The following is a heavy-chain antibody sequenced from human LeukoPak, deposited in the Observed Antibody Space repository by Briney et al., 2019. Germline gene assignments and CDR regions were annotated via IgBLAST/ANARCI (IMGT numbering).Heavy chain of an antibody. J-gene: IGHJ6*04. CDR1: GFTFSSYA. CDR3: AELGITMIGGV. D-gene: IGHD3-10*02. V-gene: IGHV3-21*01. Sequence: GGSLRLSCAASGFTFSSYAMSWVRQAPGKGLEWVSSISSSSTYIHYADSVKGRFTISRDNAKKSLYLQMNSLRAEDTAVYYCAELGITMIGGVWGKGTTVTISS. CDR2: ISSSSTYI.